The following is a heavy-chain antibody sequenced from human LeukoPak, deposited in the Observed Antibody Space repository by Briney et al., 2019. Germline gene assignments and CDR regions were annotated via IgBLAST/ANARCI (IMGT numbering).Heavy chain of an antibody. CDR3: AKDQDYGVDY. Sequence: GRSLRLSCAASGFTFSNYAIHWVRQAPGKGLEWVSAISGSGGSTYYADSVKGRFTISRDNSKDTLYLQMNSLRAEDTAVYYCAKDQDYGVDYWGQGTLVTVSS. J-gene: IGHJ4*02. V-gene: IGHV3-23*01. CDR2: ISGSGGST. D-gene: IGHD4-17*01. CDR1: GFTFSNYA.